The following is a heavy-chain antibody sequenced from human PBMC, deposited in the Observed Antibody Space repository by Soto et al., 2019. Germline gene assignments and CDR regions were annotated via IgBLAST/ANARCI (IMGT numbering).Heavy chain of an antibody. D-gene: IGHD6-13*01. CDR1: GDSVSSNSAA. V-gene: IGHV6-1*01. Sequence: KQSQTLSLTCAISGDSVSSNSAAWNWIRQSPSRGLEWLGRTYYRSKWYNDYAVSVKSRITINPDTSKNQFSLQLNSVTPEDTAVYYCAREGPGAAAGTRGFMGYYYYGMDVWGQGTTVTVSS. CDR2: TYYRSKWYN. J-gene: IGHJ6*02. CDR3: AREGPGAAAGTRGFMGYYYYGMDV.